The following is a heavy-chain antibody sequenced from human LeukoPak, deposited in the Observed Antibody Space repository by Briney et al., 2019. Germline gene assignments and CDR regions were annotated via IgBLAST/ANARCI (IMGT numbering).Heavy chain of an antibody. CDR2: IWYDGSNK. J-gene: IGHJ4*02. V-gene: IGHV3-33*01. D-gene: IGHD5-12*01. CDR1: GFTFSSCG. Sequence: GGSLRLSCAASGFTFSSCGMHWVRQAPGKGLEWVAVIWYDGSNKYYADSVKGRFTISRDNSKNTLYLQMNSLRAEDTAVYYCARDHSVASYFDYWGQGTLVTVSS. CDR3: ARDHSVASYFDY.